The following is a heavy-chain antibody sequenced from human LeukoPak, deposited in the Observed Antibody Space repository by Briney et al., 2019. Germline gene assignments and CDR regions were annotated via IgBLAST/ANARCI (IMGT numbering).Heavy chain of an antibody. CDR2: ISYDGSNK. J-gene: IGHJ1*01. V-gene: IGHV3-30*04. CDR1: GFTFSSYA. CDR3: ARDSPYYYGSSGYPEYFQH. D-gene: IGHD3-22*01. Sequence: GRSLRLSCAASGFTFSSYAMHWVRQAPGKGLEWVAVISYDGSNKYYADSVKGRFTISRGNSKNTLYLQMNSLRAEDTAVYYCARDSPYYYGSSGYPEYFQHWGQGTLVTVSS.